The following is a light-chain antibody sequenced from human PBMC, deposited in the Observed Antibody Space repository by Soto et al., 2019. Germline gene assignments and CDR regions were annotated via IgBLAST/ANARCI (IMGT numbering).Light chain of an antibody. CDR3: QQYNSYSLT. CDR1: QSISSW. V-gene: IGKV1-5*03. CDR2: KAS. Sequence: DIQMTQSPSTLSASVGDRVTITCRASQSISSWLAWYQQKPGKAPKLLIYKASSLESGVPSRFSGSGSGAEFTLTISSLQPDDFATYYCQQYNSYSLTFGGGTKVEIK. J-gene: IGKJ4*01.